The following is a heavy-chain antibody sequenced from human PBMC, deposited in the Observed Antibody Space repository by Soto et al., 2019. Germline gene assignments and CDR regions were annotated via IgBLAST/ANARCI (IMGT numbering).Heavy chain of an antibody. Sequence: GGSLRLSCADSGFTFSSYAMHWVRQAPGKGLEWVAVISYDGSNKYYADSVKGRFTISRDNSKNTLYLQMNSLRAEDTAVYYCARGEYCSSTSCYPALDYWGQGTLVTVSS. CDR1: GFTFSSYA. D-gene: IGHD2-2*01. J-gene: IGHJ4*02. CDR2: ISYDGSNK. CDR3: ARGEYCSSTSCYPALDY. V-gene: IGHV3-30-3*01.